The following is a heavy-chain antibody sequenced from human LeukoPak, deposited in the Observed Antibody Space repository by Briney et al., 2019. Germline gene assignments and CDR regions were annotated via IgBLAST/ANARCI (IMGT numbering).Heavy chain of an antibody. CDR3: ARHFNASQSTFDY. CDR2: IFYTGTT. Sequence: SETLSLTCTVSGDYISHYYWSLIRQSPEKGLEWIGYIFYTGTTNYNPSLKSRVTISVDTSKNQFPLRLTSVTAADTARYYCARHFNASQSTFDYWGQGTLVTVSS. J-gene: IGHJ4*02. V-gene: IGHV4-59*08. CDR1: GDYISHYY.